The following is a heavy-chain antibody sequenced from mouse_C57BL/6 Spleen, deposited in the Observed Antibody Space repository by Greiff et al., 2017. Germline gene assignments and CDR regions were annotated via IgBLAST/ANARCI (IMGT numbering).Heavy chain of an antibody. CDR3: ARSKYYGSSFYAMDY. J-gene: IGHJ4*01. V-gene: IGHV1-54*01. Sequence: VQLQESGAELVRPGTSVKVSCKASGYAFTNYLIEWVKQRPGQGLEWIGVINPGSGGTNYNEKFKGKATLTADKASSTAYMQLSSLTSEDSAVYFCARSKYYGSSFYAMDYWGQGTSVTVSS. CDR2: INPGSGGT. D-gene: IGHD1-1*01. CDR1: GYAFTNYL.